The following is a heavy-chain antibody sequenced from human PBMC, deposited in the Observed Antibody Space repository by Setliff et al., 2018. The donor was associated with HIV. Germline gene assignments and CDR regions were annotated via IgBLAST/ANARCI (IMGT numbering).Heavy chain of an antibody. CDR3: ATSCSSTSCYCR. D-gene: IGHD2-2*01. CDR2: ISSSSSYI. V-gene: IGHV3-21*01. J-gene: IGHJ4*02. Sequence: AGGSLRLSCAASGFTFSSYNMNWVRQAPGKGLEWVSSISSSSSYIYYADSVKGRSSISRDNAKNSLYLQLNSLRAEDTAVYYCATSCSSTSCYCRWGQGTLVTVSS. CDR1: GFTFSSYN.